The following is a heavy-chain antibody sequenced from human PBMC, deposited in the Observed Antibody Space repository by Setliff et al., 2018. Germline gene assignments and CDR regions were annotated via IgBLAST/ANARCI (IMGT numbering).Heavy chain of an antibody. Sequence: LRLSWAASGFTFSDYYMNWIRQAPGKGLEWVSYISRGGNTIYYADSVKGRFTISRDNAKNQFSLKLSSVTAADTAVYYCASVVEDYYDSSGYFLPSYYFDYWGQGTLVTVSS. CDR2: ISRGGNTI. V-gene: IGHV3-11*01. CDR1: GFTFSDYY. D-gene: IGHD3-22*01. J-gene: IGHJ4*02. CDR3: ASVVEDYYDSSGYFLPSYYFDY.